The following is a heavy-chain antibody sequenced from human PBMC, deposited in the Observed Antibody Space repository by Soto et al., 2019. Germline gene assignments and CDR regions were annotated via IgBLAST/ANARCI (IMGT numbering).Heavy chain of an antibody. CDR1: GFTFSDYY. Sequence: GGSLRLSCAASGFTFSDYYMSWIRQAPGKGLEWVSYISSSSSYTNYADSVKGRFTISRDNAKNSLYLQMNSLRAEDTAVDYCAGSSHTLSPRAGTLAFDIWGQGTMVTVSS. CDR2: ISSSSSYT. V-gene: IGHV3-11*06. CDR3: AGSSHTLSPRAGTLAFDI. J-gene: IGHJ3*02. D-gene: IGHD6-19*01.